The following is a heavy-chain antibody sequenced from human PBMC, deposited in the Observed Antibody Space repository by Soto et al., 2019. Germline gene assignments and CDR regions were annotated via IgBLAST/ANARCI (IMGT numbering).Heavy chain of an antibody. J-gene: IGHJ4*02. V-gene: IGHV3-23*01. D-gene: IGHD2-15*01. CDR2: ISGSGGST. CDR3: AKACSGGSCYLDY. CDR1: GVTFSSYA. Sequence: VQLLESGGGLVQPGGSLRLSCAASGVTFSSYAMSWVRQAPGKGLEWVSAISGSGGSTYYADSVKGRFTISRDNSKNTLYLQMNSLRAEDTAVSYCAKACSGGSCYLDYWGQGTLVTVSS.